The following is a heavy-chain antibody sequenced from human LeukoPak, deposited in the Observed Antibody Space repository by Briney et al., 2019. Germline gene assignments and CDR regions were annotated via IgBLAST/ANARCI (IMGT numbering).Heavy chain of an antibody. CDR1: GYTFTSYG. J-gene: IGHJ6*02. CDR2: ISAYNGNT. Sequence: ASVKVSCKASGYTFTSYGISWMRQAPGQGLEWMGWISAYNGNTNYAQKLQGRVTMTTDTSTSTAYMELRSLRSDDTAVYYCARDLSPTYYDFWSGLYGSGRSYGMDVWGQGTTVTVSS. V-gene: IGHV1-18*01. CDR3: ARDLSPTYYDFWSGLYGSGRSYGMDV. D-gene: IGHD3-3*01.